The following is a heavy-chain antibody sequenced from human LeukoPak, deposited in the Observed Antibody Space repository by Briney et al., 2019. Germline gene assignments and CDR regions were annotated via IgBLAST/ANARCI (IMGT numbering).Heavy chain of an antibody. CDR1: GFTFSSYE. J-gene: IGHJ4*02. D-gene: IGHD2-2*02. CDR3: VRDIHSSDYFDY. Sequence: GGSLRLSCAASGFTFSSYEMNWVRQVPGKGLEWVSYISSTGKTIYYADSVKGRFTISRDNAKNSLFLQMNSLRAEDTAVYFCVRDIHSSDYFDYWGQGTLVTVSS. V-gene: IGHV3-48*03. CDR2: ISSTGKTI.